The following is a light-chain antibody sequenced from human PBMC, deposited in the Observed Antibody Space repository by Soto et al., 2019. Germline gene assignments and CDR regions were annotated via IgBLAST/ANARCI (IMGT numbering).Light chain of an antibody. Sequence: EMVMTQAPATLSESNVERATLSCRASQSVSTNLAWYQQKPGQGPRLLIFGASNRATGIPDRFSGSGSGTDFTLTIGRLEPEDFAVYFCQQYGSSPPITFGQGTRLEI. J-gene: IGKJ5*01. CDR2: GAS. CDR1: QSVSTN. V-gene: IGKV3-20*01. CDR3: QQYGSSPPIT.